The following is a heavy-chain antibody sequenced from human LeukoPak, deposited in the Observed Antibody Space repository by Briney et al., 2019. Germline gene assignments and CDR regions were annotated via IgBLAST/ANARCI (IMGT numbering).Heavy chain of an antibody. V-gene: IGHV4-30-4*08. CDR1: GGSISTYDYY. Sequence: PSQTLSLTCTVTGGSISTYDYYWRSIRQPPGKGLEWIGYMYYSRTTYYNPSLKSRVTMSVDTSKNQFSLKLSSVTAADAAIYYCARDPYDFWSGFHWFDPWGQGTLVTVSS. D-gene: IGHD3-3*01. CDR2: MYYSRTT. CDR3: ARDPYDFWSGFHWFDP. J-gene: IGHJ5*02.